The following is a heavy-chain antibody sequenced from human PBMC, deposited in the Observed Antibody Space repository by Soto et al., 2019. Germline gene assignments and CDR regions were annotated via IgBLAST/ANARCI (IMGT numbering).Heavy chain of an antibody. CDR1: GGTFSSYA. D-gene: IGHD1-7*01. CDR2: IIPIFGTA. Sequence: GASVKVSCKASGGTFSSYAISWVRQAPGQGLEWMGGIIPIFGTANYAQKFQGRATITADESTSTAYMELSSLRSEDTAVYYCARAQTPRYKWNWRWFDPWGQGTLVTVSS. J-gene: IGHJ5*02. V-gene: IGHV1-69*13. CDR3: ARAQTPRYKWNWRWFDP.